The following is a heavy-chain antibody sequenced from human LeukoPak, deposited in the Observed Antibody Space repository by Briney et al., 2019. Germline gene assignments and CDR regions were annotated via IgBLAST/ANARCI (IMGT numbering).Heavy chain of an antibody. CDR2: MNPNSGNT. J-gene: IGHJ4*02. Sequence: ASVRVSCKASGYTFTNYDINWVRQAPGQGLEWMGWMNPNSGNTDSAQKFQGRVSMTRNTSISTAYMELSSLRSEDTAVYYCAKGGVGVTPEFDYWGQGTLVTVSS. V-gene: IGHV1-8*01. CDR1: GYTFTNYD. CDR3: AKGGVGVTPEFDY. D-gene: IGHD1-26*01.